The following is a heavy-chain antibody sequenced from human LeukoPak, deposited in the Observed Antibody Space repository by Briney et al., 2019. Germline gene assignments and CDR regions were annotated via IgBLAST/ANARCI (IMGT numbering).Heavy chain of an antibody. D-gene: IGHD6-19*01. J-gene: IGHJ5*02. V-gene: IGHV3-74*01. CDR2: IKSDGSST. CDR3: ARDYIAVAGTNWFDP. CDR1: GFTFSNYW. Sequence: GGSLRLSCAASGFTFSNYWMHWVRQAPGKGLVWVSRIKSDGSSTNYADSVKGRFTISRDNSKNTLYLQMNSLRAEDTAVYYCARDYIAVAGTNWFDPWGQGTLVTVSS.